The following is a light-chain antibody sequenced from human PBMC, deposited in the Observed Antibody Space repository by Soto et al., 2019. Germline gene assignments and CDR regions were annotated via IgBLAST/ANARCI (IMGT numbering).Light chain of an antibody. CDR1: QNINSPY. CDR3: QHYGSSPRRT. Sequence: EIVLTQSPGTLSLSPGDRATLSCRVNQNINSPYLAWYQHKPGQAPRLLVFGTSSRATDIPDRFSGSRSGTDFTLTIQRLEPEDFALYYCQHYGSSPRRTFGQGTKVEMK. J-gene: IGKJ1*01. CDR2: GTS. V-gene: IGKV3-20*01.